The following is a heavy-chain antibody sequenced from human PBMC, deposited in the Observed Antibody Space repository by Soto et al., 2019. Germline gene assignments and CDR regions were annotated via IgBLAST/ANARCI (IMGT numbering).Heavy chain of an antibody. CDR2: TWFDGSKK. CDR3: ARAHTMMILDRFDP. CDR1: GFKFRNYA. V-gene: IGHV3-33*01. D-gene: IGHD3-22*01. J-gene: IGHJ5*02. Sequence: PGGSLSLSCAASGFKFRNYAIHWVRQAPGKGLEWLAVTWFDGSKKYYADSVKGRFTISRDNSKNTVYLDMNSLTADDSGVFYCARAHTMMILDRFDPWGHGTLVTVSS.